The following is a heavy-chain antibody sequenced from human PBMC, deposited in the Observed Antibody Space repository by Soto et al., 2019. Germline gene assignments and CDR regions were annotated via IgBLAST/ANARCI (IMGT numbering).Heavy chain of an antibody. CDR1: AFTFSDHF. D-gene: IGHD2-21*01. J-gene: IGHJ4*02. CDR2: SRDKAHSYTT. CDR3: ARNLAYGGGYTFDY. V-gene: IGHV3-72*01. Sequence: EVQLVESGGGLVQPGGSLRLSCEVSAFTFSDHFIDWVRQAPGKGLEWVGRSRDKAHSYTTEYAASVKGKLTISRDDSRNSLYLQMNRLKTEDTAVYYCARNLAYGGGYTFDYWGQGTLVSVSS.